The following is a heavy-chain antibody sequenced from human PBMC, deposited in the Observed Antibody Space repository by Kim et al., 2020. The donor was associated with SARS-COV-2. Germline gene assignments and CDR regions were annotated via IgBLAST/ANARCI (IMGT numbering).Heavy chain of an antibody. J-gene: IGHJ1*01. V-gene: IGHV3-20*01. CDR1: GFTFDDYG. Sequence: GGSLRLSCAASGFTFDDYGMSWVRQAPGKGLEWVSGINWNGGSTGYADSVKGRFTISRDNAKNSLYLQMNSLRAEDTALYHCARAGWASGDYITPLQHWGQGTLVTVSS. CDR2: INWNGGST. CDR3: ARAGWASGDYITPLQH. D-gene: IGHD4-17*01.